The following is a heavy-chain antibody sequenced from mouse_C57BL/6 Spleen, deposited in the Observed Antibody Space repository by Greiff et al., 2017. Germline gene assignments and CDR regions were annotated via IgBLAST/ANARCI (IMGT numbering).Heavy chain of an antibody. CDR1: GYTFTDYE. CDR3: TGDYYGSPFAY. CDR2: IDPETGGT. D-gene: IGHD1-1*01. J-gene: IGHJ3*01. Sequence: VQLQQSGAELVRPGASVTLSCKASGYTFTDYEMHWVQQTPVHGLEWIGAIDPETGGTAYNQKFKGKAILTADKSSSTAYMELRSLTSEDSAVYYCTGDYYGSPFAYWGQGTLVTVSA. V-gene: IGHV1-15*01.